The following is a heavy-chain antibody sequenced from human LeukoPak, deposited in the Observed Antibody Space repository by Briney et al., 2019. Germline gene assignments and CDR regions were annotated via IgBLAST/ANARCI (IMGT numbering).Heavy chain of an antibody. CDR2: IYPGDSDT. D-gene: IGHD2-2*01. V-gene: IGHV5-51*01. CDR3: ARGGVYCSSTSCYYDY. Sequence: GESLKISCKGSGYSFTSYWIGWVRQMPGKGLEWMGIIYPGDSDTRYSPSFQGQVTISADKSISTAYLQWSSLKAPDTAMYYCARGGVYCSSTSCYYDYWGQGTLVTVSS. J-gene: IGHJ4*02. CDR1: GYSFTSYW.